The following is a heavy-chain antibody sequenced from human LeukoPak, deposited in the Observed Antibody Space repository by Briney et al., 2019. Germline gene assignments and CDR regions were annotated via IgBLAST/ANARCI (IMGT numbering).Heavy chain of an antibody. CDR3: ARAYDFWSGPIDY. J-gene: IGHJ4*02. V-gene: IGHV3-30*03. CDR2: ISYDGSNK. CDR1: GFTFSSYG. D-gene: IGHD3-3*01. Sequence: GGSLRLSCAASGFTFSSYGMHWVRQAPGKGLEWVAVISYDGSNKYYADSVKGRFTISRDNSKNTLYLQMNSLRAEDTAVYYCARAYDFWSGPIDYWGQGTLVTVSS.